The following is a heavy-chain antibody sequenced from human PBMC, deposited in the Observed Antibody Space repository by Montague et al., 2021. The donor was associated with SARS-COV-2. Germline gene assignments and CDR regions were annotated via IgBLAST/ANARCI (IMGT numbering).Heavy chain of an antibody. CDR2: ISRGSSYI. D-gene: IGHD6-13*01. Sequence: SLRLSCAASGFTFSSYTLNWVRQAPGKGLEWVSSISRGSSYIHCADSVKGRFTISRDNAKNSLYLQMNSLRAEDTAVYYCASSIPGAGVGDAFDVWGQGTIVTVSS. CDR3: ASSIPGAGVGDAFDV. J-gene: IGHJ3*01. CDR1: GFTFSSYT. V-gene: IGHV3-21*01.